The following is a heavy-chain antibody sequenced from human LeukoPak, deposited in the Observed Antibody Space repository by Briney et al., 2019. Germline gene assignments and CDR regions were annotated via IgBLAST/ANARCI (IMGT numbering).Heavy chain of an antibody. CDR1: GGSFSGYY. CDR2: IYYSGST. V-gene: IGHV4-34*01. CDR3: ARDRIAVAGILDY. D-gene: IGHD6-19*01. J-gene: IGHJ4*02. Sequence: SETLSLTCAVYGGSFSGYYWSWIRQPPGKGLEWIGSIYYSGSTYYNPSLKSRVTISVDTSKNQFSLKLSSVTAADTAVYYCARDRIAVAGILDYWGQGTLVTVSS.